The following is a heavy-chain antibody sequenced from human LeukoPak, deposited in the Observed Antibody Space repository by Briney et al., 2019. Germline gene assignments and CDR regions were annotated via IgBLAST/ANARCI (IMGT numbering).Heavy chain of an antibody. CDR3: AEDQYSSGWYFTYQFDY. J-gene: IGHJ4*02. Sequence: PGGSLRLSCAASGFTFSSYAMSWVRQAPGKGLEWVSGITGSGGSTYYADSVKGRFTISRDNSRNTLYLQMNSLRAEDTAVYYCAEDQYSSGWYFTYQFDYWGQGTLVTVSS. CDR1: GFTFSSYA. CDR2: ITGSGGST. D-gene: IGHD6-19*01. V-gene: IGHV3-23*01.